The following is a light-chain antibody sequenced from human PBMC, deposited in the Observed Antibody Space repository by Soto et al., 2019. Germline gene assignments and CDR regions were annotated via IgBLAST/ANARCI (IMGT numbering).Light chain of an antibody. Sequence: QSVLTQPPSVSGAPGQRVTIACTGSNSNIGAGYDVHWYRHFPGAAPTLLLSGNSHRPSGVPDRFSGSKSGTSAYLAITGLQAQVDADYYCQSCDSGLFSLIFVEGTK. V-gene: IGLV1-40*01. CDR1: NSNIGAGYD. J-gene: IGLJ2*01. CDR2: GNS. CDR3: QSCDSGLFSLI.